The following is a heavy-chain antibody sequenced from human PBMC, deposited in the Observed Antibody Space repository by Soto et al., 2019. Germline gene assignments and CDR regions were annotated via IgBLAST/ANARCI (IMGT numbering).Heavy chain of an antibody. CDR2: IYYSGST. CDR3: ARDGSRYDFWSGPYYFDY. J-gene: IGHJ4*02. D-gene: IGHD3-3*01. V-gene: IGHV4-59*01. CDR1: GGSISTYY. Sequence: QVQLQESGPGLVKPSETLSLTCTVSGGSISTYYWSWIRQPPGKGLEWIGYIYYSGSTNYNPSLKSRVTISVDTSKNQFSLKLSSVSAADTAVYYCARDGSRYDFWSGPYYFDYWGQGTPVTVSS.